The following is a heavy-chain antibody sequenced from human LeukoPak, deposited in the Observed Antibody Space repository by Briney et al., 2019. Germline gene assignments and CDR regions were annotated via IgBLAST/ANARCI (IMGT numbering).Heavy chain of an antibody. D-gene: IGHD2-15*01. CDR1: GYTFTGYY. V-gene: IGHV1-2*02. Sequence: ASVKVSCKASGYTFTGYYMHWVRQAPGRGLEWMGWINPNSGGTNYAQKFQGRVTMTRDTSISTAYMELSRLRSDDTAVYYCASQTGYCSGGSCPEYYFDYWGQGTLVTVSS. J-gene: IGHJ4*02. CDR2: INPNSGGT. CDR3: ASQTGYCSGGSCPEYYFDY.